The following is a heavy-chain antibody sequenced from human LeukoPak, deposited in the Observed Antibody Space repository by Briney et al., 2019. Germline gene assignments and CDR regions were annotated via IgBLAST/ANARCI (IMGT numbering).Heavy chain of an antibody. CDR3: ARYLVRGAQPRRYYYGMDV. CDR1: GGSFSGYY. V-gene: IGHV4-34*01. D-gene: IGHD3-10*01. Sequence: SETLSLTCAVYGGSFSGYYWSWIRQPPGKGLEWIGEINHSGSTNYNPSLKSRVTISVDTSKNQFSLKLSSVTAADTAVYYCARYLVRGAQPRRYYYGMDVWGKGTTVTVSS. CDR2: INHSGST. J-gene: IGHJ6*04.